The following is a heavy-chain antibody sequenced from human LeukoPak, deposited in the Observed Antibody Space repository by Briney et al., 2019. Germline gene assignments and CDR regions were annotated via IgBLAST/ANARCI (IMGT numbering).Heavy chain of an antibody. J-gene: IGHJ5*02. CDR2: IDNDGTNT. Sequence: GGSLRLSCAASEFTFSAHWMHWDRQVPGKGLVYIAYIDNDGTNTNYADSVKGRFTISRDNAKNTLYLQMNSLRVEDTAVYYCVRDRPHNCFDPWGQGTLVTVSS. CDR3: VRDRPHNCFDP. D-gene: IGHD6-6*01. V-gene: IGHV3-74*01. CDR1: EFTFSAHW.